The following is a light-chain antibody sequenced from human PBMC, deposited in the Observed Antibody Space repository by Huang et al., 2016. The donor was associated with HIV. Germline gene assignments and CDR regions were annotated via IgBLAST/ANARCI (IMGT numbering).Light chain of an antibody. V-gene: IGKV2-28*01. CDR3: MQALDTPPYT. Sequence: IVMTQYPVFLPVSPGEPASISCRSSHSLLHRNGYNYLDWYVQKPGQSPQLLIYLGSDRASGVPDRCSGSGSGTDFTLKISRVEAEDVGIYYCMQALDTPPYTFGQGTTLEIK. CDR2: LGS. J-gene: IGKJ2*01. CDR1: HSLLHRNGYNY.